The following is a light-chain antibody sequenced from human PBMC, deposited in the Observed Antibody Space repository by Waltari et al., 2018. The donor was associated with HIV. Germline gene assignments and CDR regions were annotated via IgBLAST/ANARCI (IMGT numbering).Light chain of an antibody. CDR1: KLGDKY. J-gene: IGLJ2*01. Sequence: SYELTQPPSVSVSPGQTASITCSGDKLGDKYACWYKQKPGQSPVLVIYQDSKRPSGIPERFSGPNSGNTATLTISGTQAMDEADYYCQAWDSSTVVFGGGTKLTVL. CDR2: QDS. CDR3: QAWDSSTVV. V-gene: IGLV3-1*01.